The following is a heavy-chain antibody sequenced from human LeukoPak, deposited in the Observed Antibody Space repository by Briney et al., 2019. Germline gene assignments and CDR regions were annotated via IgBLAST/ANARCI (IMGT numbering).Heavy chain of an antibody. CDR1: GYTFSSYY. J-gene: IGHJ4*02. Sequence: ASVKVSCKASGYTFSSYYMHWVRQAPEQGLDWMGVINPSGGSTSYAQRYQGRVTMTRDTSTSTFYMELSSLRSEDTAVYYCARHSLPGTTPFDYWGQGTLVTVSS. CDR2: INPSGGST. CDR3: ARHSLPGTTPFDY. D-gene: IGHD1-1*01. V-gene: IGHV1-46*01.